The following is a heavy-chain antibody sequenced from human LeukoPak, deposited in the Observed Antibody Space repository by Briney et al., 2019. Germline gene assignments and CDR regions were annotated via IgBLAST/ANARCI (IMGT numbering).Heavy chain of an antibody. CDR3: ARDAGIVATAN. Sequence: ASVKVSCKASGGTFSSYAISWVRQAPGQGLEWMGGIIPIFGTANYAQKFQGRVTITADESTSTAYMELSSLRSEDMAVYYCARDAGIVATANWGQGTLVTVSS. CDR2: IIPIFGTA. D-gene: IGHD5-12*01. V-gene: IGHV1-69*13. J-gene: IGHJ4*02. CDR1: GGTFSSYA.